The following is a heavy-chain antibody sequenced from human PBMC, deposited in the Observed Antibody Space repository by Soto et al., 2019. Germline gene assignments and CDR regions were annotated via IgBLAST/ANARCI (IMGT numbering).Heavy chain of an antibody. Sequence: QLQLQESGPGLVKPSETLSLTCTVSGGSISSSSYYWGWIRQPPGKGLEWVGTIDYSGSTYYNPSLTSRVTISVDTSKNQFSLKLSSVTAADTAVYHCARHGMDYYDSSGYYYSPYYFDYWGQGTLVTVSS. CDR3: ARHGMDYYDSSGYYYSPYYFDY. J-gene: IGHJ4*02. D-gene: IGHD3-22*01. V-gene: IGHV4-39*01. CDR1: GGSISSSSYY. CDR2: IDYSGST.